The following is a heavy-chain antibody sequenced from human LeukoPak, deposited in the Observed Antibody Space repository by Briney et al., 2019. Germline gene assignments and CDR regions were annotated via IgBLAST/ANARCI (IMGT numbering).Heavy chain of an antibody. CDR2: IRGSGGST. CDR3: ARRAGAYSHPYDY. J-gene: IGHJ4*02. Sequence: PGGSLRLSCAASGFTFSSYAMSWVRQAPGKGLEWVSAIRGSGGSTYYADSVKGRFTISRDNSKNTLYLQMNSLRAEDTAVYYCARRAGAYSHPYDYWGQGTLVTVSS. CDR1: GFTFSSYA. V-gene: IGHV3-23*01. D-gene: IGHD4/OR15-4a*01.